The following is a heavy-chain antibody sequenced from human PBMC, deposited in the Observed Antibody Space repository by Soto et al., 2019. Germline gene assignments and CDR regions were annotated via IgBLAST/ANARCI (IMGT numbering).Heavy chain of an antibody. CDR2: IYYSGSA. CDR1: GGSITSNAYY. J-gene: IGHJ6*02. V-gene: IGHV4-39*01. D-gene: IGHD3-10*01. CDR3: ARQPGYAMVRGTMDV. Sequence: PSETLSLTCTVSGGSITSNAYYWGWIRQPPGKGLEGLGDIYYSGSASYNPSLKSRVTMSVDTSKNQFSLKLSSVTAADTAVYYCARQPGYAMVRGTMDVCGQGTTVTVSS.